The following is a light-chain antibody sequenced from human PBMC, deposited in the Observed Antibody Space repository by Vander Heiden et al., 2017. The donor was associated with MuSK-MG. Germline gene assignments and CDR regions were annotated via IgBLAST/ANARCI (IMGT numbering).Light chain of an antibody. V-gene: IGLV1-47*02. J-gene: IGLJ2*01. Sequence: QSVLTQPPSASGTPGQRVPISCSGSSSNIGSNYVYWYQQLPGTAPKLLIYSNNQRPSGVPDRFSGSKSGTSASLAISGLRSEDEADYYCAAWDDSLSALVFGGGTKLTVL. CDR3: AAWDDSLSALV. CDR2: SNN. CDR1: SSNIGSNY.